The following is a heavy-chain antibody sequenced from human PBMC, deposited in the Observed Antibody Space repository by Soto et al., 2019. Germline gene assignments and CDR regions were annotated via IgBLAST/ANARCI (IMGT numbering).Heavy chain of an antibody. D-gene: IGHD3-9*01. CDR3: ARSYYDILTGYRPAYYYYYYMDV. CDR2: IYPGDSDT. V-gene: IGHV5-51*01. J-gene: IGHJ6*03. CDR1: GYSCTSYW. Sequence: PGESLKISCKGSGYSCTSYWIGWVRQMPGKGLEWMGIIYPGDSDTRYSPSFQGQVTISADKSISTAYLQWSSLKASDTAMYYCARSYYDILTGYRPAYYYYYYMDVWGKGTTVTVSS.